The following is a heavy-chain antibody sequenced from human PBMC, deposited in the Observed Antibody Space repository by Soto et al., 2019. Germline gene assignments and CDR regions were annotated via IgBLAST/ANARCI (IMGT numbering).Heavy chain of an antibody. D-gene: IGHD2-15*01. J-gene: IGHJ5*02. CDR3: VRGRYCSGGGCYRALDWFDP. CDR2: INHSGST. Sequence: QVQLQQWGAGLLKPSETLSLTCAVYGGSFSGYYWSWIRQPPGKGLEWIGEINHSGSTNYNPSLKSRVTLSVDTSKNQFSLKLSSVTAADTAVYYCVRGRYCSGGGCYRALDWFDPWGQGTLVTVSS. V-gene: IGHV4-34*02. CDR1: GGSFSGYY.